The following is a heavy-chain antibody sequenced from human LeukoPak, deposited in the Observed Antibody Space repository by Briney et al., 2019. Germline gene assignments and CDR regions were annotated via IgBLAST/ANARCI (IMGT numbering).Heavy chain of an antibody. CDR1: GFTFSSYW. Sequence: RGSLRLSCAASGFTFSSYWMHWVRQAPGKGLVWVSRIKSDDSSTSYADSVKGRFTISRDNAKNTLYLQMNSLRAEDTAVYYCEKGDGGSHQGRFAYWGQGTLVTVSS. D-gene: IGHD1-26*01. V-gene: IGHV3-74*01. CDR3: EKGDGGSHQGRFAY. CDR2: IKSDDSST. J-gene: IGHJ4*02.